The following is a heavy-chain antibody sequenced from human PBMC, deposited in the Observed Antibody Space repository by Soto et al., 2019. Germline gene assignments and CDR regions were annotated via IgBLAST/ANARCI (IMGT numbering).Heavy chain of an antibody. CDR2: ISAYNGNT. Sequence: QVQLVQSGAEVKKPGASVKVSCKASGYTFTSYGISWVRQAPGQGLEWMGWISAYNGNTNYAQKLQGRVTMTTDTSTSTAYMELRSLRSDATAVYSCARAVAVPEGWYYGMDVWGKGTTVTVSS. D-gene: IGHD5-12*01. CDR1: GYTFTSYG. CDR3: ARAVAVPEGWYYGMDV. V-gene: IGHV1-18*01. J-gene: IGHJ6*04.